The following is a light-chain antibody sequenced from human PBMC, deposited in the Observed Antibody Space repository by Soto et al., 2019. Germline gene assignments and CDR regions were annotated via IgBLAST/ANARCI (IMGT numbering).Light chain of an antibody. CDR3: QQYGSSPPYT. V-gene: IGKV3-20*01. CDR1: QTVSSSY. J-gene: IGKJ2*01. CDR2: GAS. Sequence: EIVLTQSPGTLSLSPGERAALSCRASQTVSSSYIAWYQHKPGQAPRLLIYGASTRPTGIPDRFSGSGSGTDFTLTISRLEPEDFAVYYCQQYGSSPPYTFGQGTKLEI.